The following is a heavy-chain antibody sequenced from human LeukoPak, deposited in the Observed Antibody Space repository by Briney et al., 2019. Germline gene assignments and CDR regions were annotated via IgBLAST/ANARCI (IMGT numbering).Heavy chain of an antibody. Sequence: SETLSLTCTVSGGSISSSSYYWGWIRQPPGKGLEWIGSIYYSGSTYYNPSLKSRVTISVDTSKNQFSLKLSSVTAADTAVYYCARRVRGVYYYYYYMDVWGKGTTVTISS. V-gene: IGHV4-39*07. CDR1: GGSISSSSYY. J-gene: IGHJ6*03. D-gene: IGHD3-10*01. CDR2: IYYSGST. CDR3: ARRVRGVYYYYYYMDV.